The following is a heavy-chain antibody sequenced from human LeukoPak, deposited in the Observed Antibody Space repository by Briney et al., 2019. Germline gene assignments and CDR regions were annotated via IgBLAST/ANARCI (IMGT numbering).Heavy chain of an antibody. V-gene: IGHV3-73*01. J-gene: IGHJ6*03. CDR1: GFNFSGSA. CDR3: TTCSSWYPYYYYYMDV. D-gene: IGHD6-13*01. Sequence: PGGSLRLSCAASGFNFSGSAMHWVRQASGKGLEWVGRIRSKANSYATAYAASVKGRFTISRDDSKNTAYLQMNSLKTEDTAVYYCTTCSSWYPYYYYYMDVWGKGNTVTVSS. CDR2: IRSKANSYAT.